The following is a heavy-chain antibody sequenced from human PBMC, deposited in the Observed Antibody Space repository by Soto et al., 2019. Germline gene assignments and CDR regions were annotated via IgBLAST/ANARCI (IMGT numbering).Heavy chain of an antibody. CDR3: ATDKGSGWDEGLAY. CDR1: GGIFSNYA. V-gene: IGHV1-69*18. D-gene: IGHD6-19*01. J-gene: IGHJ4*02. CDR2: IIPMFGTA. Sequence: QVQLVQSGAEVRKPGSSVKVSCKTSGGIFSNYAITWVRQAPGQGLEWMGRIIPMFGTANYAQKFQGRVTITADESTTTGYMELSSLRSEDTAVYYCATDKGSGWDEGLAYWGQGTLVSVSS.